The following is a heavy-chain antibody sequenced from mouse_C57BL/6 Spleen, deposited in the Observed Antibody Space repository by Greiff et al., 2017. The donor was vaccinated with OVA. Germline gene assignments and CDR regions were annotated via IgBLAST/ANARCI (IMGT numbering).Heavy chain of an antibody. CDR2: FHPNSGST. V-gene: IGHV1-64*01. D-gene: IGHD1-1*01. CDR3: SNYYGSSGRWYFDG. CDR1: GYTFTSDW. Sequence: QVQLQQPGAELVKPGASVKLSCTASGYTFTSDWMHWVKQRPGQGLEWIGMFHPNSGSTNYNAKFKSKATLTVDTSSNTAYMQLSRLTSEDSADYYGSNYYGSSGRWYFDGWGTGTTVTVSS. J-gene: IGHJ1*03.